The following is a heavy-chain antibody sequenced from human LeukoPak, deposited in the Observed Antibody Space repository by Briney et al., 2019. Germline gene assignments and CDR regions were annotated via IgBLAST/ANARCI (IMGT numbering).Heavy chain of an antibody. CDR2: IYWDDDK. Sequence: SGPTLVNPTQTLTLTGTFSGFSLSTSGVGVVCIRQPPGKALEWLALIYWDDDKRYSPSLKSRLTITKDTSKNQVVLTMTNMDPVDTATYYCAHRKVSRQWLASKYYFDYWGQGTLVTVSS. D-gene: IGHD6-19*01. V-gene: IGHV2-5*02. CDR3: AHRKVSRQWLASKYYFDY. CDR1: GFSLSTSGVG. J-gene: IGHJ4*02.